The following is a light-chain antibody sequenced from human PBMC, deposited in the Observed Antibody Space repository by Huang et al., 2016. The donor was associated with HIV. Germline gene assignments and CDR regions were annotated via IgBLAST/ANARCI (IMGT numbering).Light chain of an antibody. CDR1: QSLSSQ. CDR2: SVS. J-gene: IGKJ1*01. V-gene: IGKV3-15*01. Sequence: EIVMTQSPATLSVSPGERVTLSCRASQSLSSQLAWYQQKRGQAPRLLIYSVSTRATDIPARLSGGGSGTDFTLTINSRQSEVFATYYCQRYNDWPLTFGQETDVEIK. CDR3: QRYNDWPLT.